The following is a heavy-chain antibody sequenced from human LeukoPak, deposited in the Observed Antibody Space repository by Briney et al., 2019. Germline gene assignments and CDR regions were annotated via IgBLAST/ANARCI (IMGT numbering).Heavy chain of an antibody. CDR3: AKAGATINYGDY. CDR2: INTDGSST. Sequence: GGSLRLSCAASGFTFGSYWMHWVRQAPGKGLVWVSRINTDGSSTAYADSVKGRFTISRDNAENTLYLQMNSLRAEDTAVYYCAKAGATINYGDYWGQGTLVTVSS. J-gene: IGHJ4*02. D-gene: IGHD5-24*01. CDR1: GFTFGSYW. V-gene: IGHV3-74*01.